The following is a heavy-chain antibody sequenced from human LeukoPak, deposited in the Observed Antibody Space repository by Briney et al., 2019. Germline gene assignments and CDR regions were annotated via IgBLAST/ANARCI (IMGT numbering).Heavy chain of an antibody. Sequence: SETLSLTCTVSGYSISSGYYWGWIRQPPGKGLEWIGSIYHSGSTYYNPSLKSRVTISVDTSKNQFSLKLSSVTAADTAVYYCARDSLDTYYDILTGYYREVTFDIWGQGTMVTVSS. D-gene: IGHD3-9*01. CDR2: IYHSGST. J-gene: IGHJ3*02. V-gene: IGHV4-38-2*02. CDR3: ARDSLDTYYDILTGYYREVTFDI. CDR1: GYSISSGYY.